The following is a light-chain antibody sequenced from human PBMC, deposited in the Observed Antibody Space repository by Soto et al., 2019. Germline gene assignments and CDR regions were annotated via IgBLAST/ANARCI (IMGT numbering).Light chain of an antibody. J-gene: IGKJ4*01. V-gene: IGKV1-33*01. CDR2: DAS. CDR3: QQYDNLPLT. Sequence: DIQMNQYPSSLSESVGDRVTITCQASQDIRNYLNWYQQKPGKAHNLLIYDASNVETGVPSGFSGSGSGTDVTFTISSLQPEDIATYYCQQYDNLPLTFGGGTKVEIK. CDR1: QDIRNY.